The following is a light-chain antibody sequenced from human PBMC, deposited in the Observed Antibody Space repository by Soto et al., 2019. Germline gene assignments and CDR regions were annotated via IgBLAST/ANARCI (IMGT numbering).Light chain of an antibody. CDR1: QSISSW. V-gene: IGKV1-5*01. CDR2: DAS. CDR3: KQYNSYSWT. J-gene: IGKJ1*01. Sequence: DIQMTQSPSTLSASVGDRVTITCRASQSISSWLAWYQQKPGKAPKLLIYDASSLESGVPSRFSGSGSETEFTLTISSLQPDDFATYYCKQYNSYSWTFGQGTKVEIK.